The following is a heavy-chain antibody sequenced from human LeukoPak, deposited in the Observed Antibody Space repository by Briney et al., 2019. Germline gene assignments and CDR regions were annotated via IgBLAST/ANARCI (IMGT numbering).Heavy chain of an antibody. V-gene: IGHV4-31*03. CDR1: GGSISSGDYY. CDR3: ARVKIERYYDSSGYYPDY. D-gene: IGHD3-22*01. Sequence: SETLSLTCTVSGGSISSGDYYWSWIRQHPGKGLEWIGYIYYSGSTYYNPSLKSRVTISVDTSKNQFSLKLSSVTAADTAVYYCARVKIERYYDSSGYYPDYWGQGTLVTVSS. CDR2: IYYSGST. J-gene: IGHJ4*02.